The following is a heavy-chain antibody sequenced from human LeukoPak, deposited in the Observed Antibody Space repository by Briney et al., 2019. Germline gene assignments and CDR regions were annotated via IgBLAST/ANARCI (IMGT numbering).Heavy chain of an antibody. CDR1: GFTFRTYW. D-gene: IGHD5-18*01. CDR3: VRDADGSSYGDY. CDR2: IKQDGSVI. J-gene: IGHJ4*02. V-gene: IGHV3-7*01. Sequence: GGSLRLSCAASGFTFRTYWMNWVRQAPGRGLEWLANIKQDGSVIHYVDSVKGLFTVSRDNAKNSLYLQMNSLRAEDTAVYYCVRDADGSSYGDYWGQGTQVTVSS.